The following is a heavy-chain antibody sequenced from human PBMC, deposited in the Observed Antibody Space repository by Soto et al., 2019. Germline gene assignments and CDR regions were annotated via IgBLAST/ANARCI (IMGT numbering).Heavy chain of an antibody. J-gene: IGHJ3*02. CDR1: GFTFSSYA. CDR3: AREDGYTFDM. Sequence: GSLRLSCAASGFTFSSYAMLWVRQAPGKGLEWVTIIWYDGSNKYYADSVKGRFTISRDNSKNTLHLQMNSLRAEDTAVYYCAREDGYTFDMWGQGTMVTVSS. V-gene: IGHV3-33*08. CDR2: IWYDGSNK. D-gene: IGHD5-18*01.